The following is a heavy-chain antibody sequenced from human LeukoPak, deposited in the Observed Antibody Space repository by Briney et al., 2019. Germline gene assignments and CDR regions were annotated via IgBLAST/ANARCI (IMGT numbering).Heavy chain of an antibody. CDR3: ARTYYYYGMDV. Sequence: GSLRLSCAASGFTFSSYAMSWIRQPPGKGLEWIGEINHSGSTNYNPSLKSRVTISVDTSKNQFSLKLSSVTAADTAAYYCARTYYYYGMDVWGQGTTVTVSS. CDR1: GFTFSSYA. V-gene: IGHV4-34*01. CDR2: INHSGST. J-gene: IGHJ6*02.